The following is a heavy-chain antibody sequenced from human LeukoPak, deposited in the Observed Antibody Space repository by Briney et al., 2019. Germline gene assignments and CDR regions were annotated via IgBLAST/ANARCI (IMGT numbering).Heavy chain of an antibody. D-gene: IGHD3-3*01. V-gene: IGHV4-34*01. CDR1: GGSFSGYY. J-gene: IGHJ6*02. CDR2: INHGGST. Sequence: SETLSLTCAVYGGSFSGYYWSWIRQPPGKGLEWVGEINHGGSTNYNPSLKSRVTISVDTSKNQFFLKRSSVTAADTAVYYCARVLRFLEWLPPDGMDVWGQGTTVTVSS. CDR3: ARVLRFLEWLPPDGMDV.